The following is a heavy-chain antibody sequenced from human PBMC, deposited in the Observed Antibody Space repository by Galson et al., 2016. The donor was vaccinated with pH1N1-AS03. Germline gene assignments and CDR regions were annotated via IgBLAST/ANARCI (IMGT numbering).Heavy chain of an antibody. CDR3: ARDRHYYDYIWGTYRYDWYFDL. D-gene: IGHD3-16*02. CDR1: GFTFSSYG. V-gene: IGHV3-30*03. J-gene: IGHJ2*01. Sequence: SLRLSCAASGFTFSSYGMHWVRQAPGKGLEWVAVISYDGSNKYYADSVKGRFTISRDNSKNTLYLQMNSLRAEDTAVCYCARDRHYYDYIWGTYRYDWYFDLWGRGTLVTVSS. CDR2: ISYDGSNK.